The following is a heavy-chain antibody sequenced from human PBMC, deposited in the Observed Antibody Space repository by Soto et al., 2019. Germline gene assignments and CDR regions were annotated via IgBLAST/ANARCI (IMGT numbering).Heavy chain of an antibody. CDR1: GYTFTAYY. CDR2: INPNRGGT. CDR3: ESDRSRSGGSCSVPRRCYDYYGMDV. D-gene: IGHD2-15*01. J-gene: IGHJ6*02. Sequence: QVQLVQSGAEVKKPGASVKVSCKASGYTFTAYYMHWVRQAPGQGLEWMGWINPNRGGTNYAQKFQGWVTMTRNTSIRTAYMEMSRLRADDTDVYYCESDRSRSGGSCSVPRRCYDYYGMDVWGQGTTVTVS. V-gene: IGHV1-2*04.